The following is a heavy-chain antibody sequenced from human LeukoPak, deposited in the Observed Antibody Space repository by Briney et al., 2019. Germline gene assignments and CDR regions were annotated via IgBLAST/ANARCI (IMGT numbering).Heavy chain of an antibody. CDR2: IHTSGDT. CDR3: IVFGDSNH. V-gene: IGHV3-53*01. D-gene: IGHD4-17*01. J-gene: IGHJ5*02. CDR1: GLTGSHNY. Sequence: GGSLRLSCAASGLTGSHNYVSWVRQAPGKGLEWVSAIHTSGDTCYADSVKGRFTISRGTSKNTLYLQINSLRVEDTAVYYCIVFGDSNHWGQGTLVTVSS.